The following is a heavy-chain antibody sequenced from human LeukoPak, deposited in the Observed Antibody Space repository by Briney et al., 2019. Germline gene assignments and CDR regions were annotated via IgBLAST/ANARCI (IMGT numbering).Heavy chain of an antibody. D-gene: IGHD5-18*01. V-gene: IGHV6-1*01. CDR1: GDSISSNSS. CDR3: ARGGQGDGYSADEAFDI. Sequence: SQTLSLTCAIFGDSISSNSSWNWIRQPPSRGLEWLGRTYYRSKWYNDYVVSVKSRININPDTSKNQFSLQLNSVTPEDTAVYYCARGGQGDGYSADEAFDIWGQGTMVTVS. CDR2: TYYRSKWYN. J-gene: IGHJ3*02.